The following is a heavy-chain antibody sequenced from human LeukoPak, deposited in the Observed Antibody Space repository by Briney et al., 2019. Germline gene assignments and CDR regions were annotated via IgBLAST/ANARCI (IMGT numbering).Heavy chain of an antibody. Sequence: GGSLRLSCAVSGFRFEDFAMYWVRQAPGKGLEWVSGISWNSGSIGYADFVKGRFTISRDNGKNSLYLQMNSLRGEDTALYYCAKSMYDWNDLDAFDIWGQGTMVTVSS. CDR1: GFRFEDFA. CDR3: AKSMYDWNDLDAFDI. J-gene: IGHJ3*02. CDR2: ISWNSGSI. D-gene: IGHD1-1*01. V-gene: IGHV3-9*01.